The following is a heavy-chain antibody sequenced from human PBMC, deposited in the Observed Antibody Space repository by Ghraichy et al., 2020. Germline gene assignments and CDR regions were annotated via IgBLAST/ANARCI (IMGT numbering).Heavy chain of an antibody. V-gene: IGHV3-21*01. D-gene: IGHD5-12*01. J-gene: IGHJ4*02. CDR2: ISSSSSYI. CDR1: GFTFSSYG. Sequence: GGSLRLSCAASGFTFSSYGMHWVRQAPGKGLEWVSSISSSSSYIYYADSVKGRFTISRDNAKNSLYLQMNSLRAEDTAVYYCARDLGEWWLRHSTNFDYWGQGTLVTVSS. CDR3: ARDLGEWWLRHSTNFDY.